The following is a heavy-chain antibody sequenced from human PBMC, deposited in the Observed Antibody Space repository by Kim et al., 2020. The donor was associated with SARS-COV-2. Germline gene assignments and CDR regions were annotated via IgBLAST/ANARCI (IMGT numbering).Heavy chain of an antibody. CDR2: IYYSGST. D-gene: IGHD3-3*01. J-gene: IGHJ4*02. V-gene: IGHV4-39*01. CDR3: ASTSRAANVLRFLEWLLFFDY. CDR1: GGSISSSSYY. Sequence: SETLSLTCTVSGGSISSSSYYWGWIHQPPGKGLEWIGSIYYSGSTYYNPSLKSRVTISVDTSKNQFSLKLSSVTAADTAVYYCASTSRAANVLRFLEWLLFFDYWGQGTLVTVSS.